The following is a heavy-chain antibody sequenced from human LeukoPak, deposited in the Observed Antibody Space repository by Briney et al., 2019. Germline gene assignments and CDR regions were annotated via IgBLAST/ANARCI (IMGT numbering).Heavy chain of an antibody. CDR2: INHSGGT. Sequence: SETLSLTCAVYGGSFSGYYWSWIRQPPGKGLEWIGEINHSGGTNYNPSLKSRVTISVDTSKNQFSLKLSSVTAADTAVYYCARGGIAAAGDCWGQGTLVTVSS. CDR1: GGSFSGYY. J-gene: IGHJ4*02. V-gene: IGHV4-34*01. CDR3: ARGGIAAAGDC. D-gene: IGHD6-13*01.